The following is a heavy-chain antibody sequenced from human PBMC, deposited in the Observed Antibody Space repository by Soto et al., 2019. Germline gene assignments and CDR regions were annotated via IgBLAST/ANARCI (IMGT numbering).Heavy chain of an antibody. D-gene: IGHD3-10*01. CDR1: GGSISSSSYY. Sequence: SETLSLTCTVSGGSISSSSYYWGWIRQPPGKGLEWIGSIYYSGSTYYNPSLKSRVTISVDTSKNQFSLKLSSVTAADTAVYYCARQAMVRGVPYYYYGMDVWGQGTTVT. V-gene: IGHV4-39*01. J-gene: IGHJ6*02. CDR2: IYYSGST. CDR3: ARQAMVRGVPYYYYGMDV.